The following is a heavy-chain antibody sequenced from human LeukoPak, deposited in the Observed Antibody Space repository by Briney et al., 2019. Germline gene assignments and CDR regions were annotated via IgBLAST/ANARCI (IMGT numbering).Heavy chain of an antibody. V-gene: IGHV3-33*01. CDR2: IWYDGSNK. CDR3: TRGFREQLVLGY. J-gene: IGHJ4*02. CDR1: GFTFSTYG. D-gene: IGHD6-6*01. Sequence: GRSLRLSCAASGFTFSTYGMHWVRQAPGKGLEWVAVIWYDGSNKYYADSVKGRFTISRDNSKNTLYLQMNSLRAEDTAVYYCTRGFREQLVLGYWGQGTLVTVSS.